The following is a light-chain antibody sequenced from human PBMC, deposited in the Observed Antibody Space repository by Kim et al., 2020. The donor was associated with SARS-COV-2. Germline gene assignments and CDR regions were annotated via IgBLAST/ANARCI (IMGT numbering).Light chain of an antibody. Sequence: AIRMTQSPSSFSASTGDRVTITCRASQGISSYLAWYQQKPGKAPKLLIYAAPTLQSGVPSRFGGSGSGTDFTLTISCLQSEDFATYYCQQYYSYPQTFGQGTKLEI. J-gene: IGKJ2*01. CDR2: AAP. CDR1: QGISSY. CDR3: QQYYSYPQT. V-gene: IGKV1-8*01.